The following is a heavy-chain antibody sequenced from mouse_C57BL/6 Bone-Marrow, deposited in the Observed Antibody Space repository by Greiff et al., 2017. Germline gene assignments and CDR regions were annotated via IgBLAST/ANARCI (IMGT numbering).Heavy chain of an antibody. D-gene: IGHD2-2*01. Sequence: VQRVESGAELMKPGASVKLSCKATGYTFTGYWIEWVKQRPGHGLEWIGEILPGSGSTNYNEKFKGKATFTADTSSNTANMQLSSLTTEDSAIYNCARLVTTKVCYAMDYWGQGTSGTVSS. CDR3: ARLVTTKVCYAMDY. J-gene: IGHJ4*01. CDR1: GYTFTGYW. CDR2: ILPGSGST. V-gene: IGHV1-9*01.